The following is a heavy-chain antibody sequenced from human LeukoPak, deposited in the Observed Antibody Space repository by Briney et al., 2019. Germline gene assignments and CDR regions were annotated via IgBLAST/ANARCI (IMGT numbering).Heavy chain of an antibody. V-gene: IGHV5-51*01. D-gene: IGHD2-15*01. CDR2: IYPGDSDT. Sequence: GESLKISCKGSGYSFASYWIGWVCQMPGKGLEWMGIIYPGDSDTRYSPSLQGQVTISVDKSTRTAYLQWSSLKASDTAMYYCARRDCSGGSCFYFDYWGQGTLVTVSS. J-gene: IGHJ4*02. CDR1: GYSFASYW. CDR3: ARRDCSGGSCFYFDY.